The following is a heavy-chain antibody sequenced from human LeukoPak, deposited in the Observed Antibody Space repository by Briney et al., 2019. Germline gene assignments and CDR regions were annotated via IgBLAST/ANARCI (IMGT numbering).Heavy chain of an antibody. V-gene: IGHV4-59*01. D-gene: IGHD2-2*01. CDR3: AAYCSSTKCPTVEAFDI. CDR2: IYYSGIR. Sequence: PSETLSLTCTVSGGSFITYYWTWLRQPPGKGLEWIGYIYYSGIRNYNPSLLSRVTMSVDTSKNQFSLRLSTVTAADTAVYYCAAYCSSTKCPTVEAFDISGQGAMVTVSS. J-gene: IGHJ3*02. CDR1: GGSFITYY.